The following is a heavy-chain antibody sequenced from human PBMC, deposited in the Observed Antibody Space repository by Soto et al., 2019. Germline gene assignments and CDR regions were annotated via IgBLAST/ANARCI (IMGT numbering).Heavy chain of an antibody. Sequence: PSETLSLTCTVSGGSISSSSYYWGWIRQPPGKGLEWIGSIYYSGSTYYNPSLKSRVTISVDTSKNQFSLKLSSVTAADTAVYYCARRDYDFWSGYSPYYYGMDVWGQGTTVTV. CDR3: ARRDYDFWSGYSPYYYGMDV. D-gene: IGHD3-3*01. V-gene: IGHV4-39*01. CDR1: GGSISSSSYY. J-gene: IGHJ6*02. CDR2: IYYSGST.